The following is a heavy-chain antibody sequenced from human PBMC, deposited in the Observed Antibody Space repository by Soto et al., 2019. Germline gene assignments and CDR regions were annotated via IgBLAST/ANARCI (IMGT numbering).Heavy chain of an antibody. CDR2: ISYDGSNK. Sequence: GGSLRLSCAASGFTFSSYAMHWVRQAPGKGLEWVAVISYDGSNKYYADSVKGRFTISRDNSKNTLYLQMNSLRAEDTAVYYCARMAGRVNAFDIWGQGTMVTVSS. J-gene: IGHJ3*02. CDR3: ARMAGRVNAFDI. CDR1: GFTFSSYA. D-gene: IGHD4-4*01. V-gene: IGHV3-30-3*01.